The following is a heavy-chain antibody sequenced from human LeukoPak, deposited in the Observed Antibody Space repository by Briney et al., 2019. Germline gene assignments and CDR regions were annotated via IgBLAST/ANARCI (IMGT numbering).Heavy chain of an antibody. CDR1: EFTFSHFA. D-gene: IGHD5-24*01. J-gene: IGHJ4*02. V-gene: IGHV3-30*01. Sequence: GGSLRLSCAVSEFTFSHFAMHWVRQAPGKGLEWVAVVSSHGNDGYYADSVKGRFTIPRDNSKNTPYLQIDSLRAEDTAIYYCTRDAYNFNDFDYWGQGTLVTVSS. CDR2: VSSHGNDG. CDR3: TRDAYNFNDFDY.